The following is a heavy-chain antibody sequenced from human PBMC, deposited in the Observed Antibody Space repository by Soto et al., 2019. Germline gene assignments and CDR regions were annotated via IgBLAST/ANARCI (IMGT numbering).Heavy chain of an antibody. D-gene: IGHD6-19*01. J-gene: IGHJ4*02. CDR1: GFTFSNFA. CDR2: ISAAGRTT. V-gene: IGHV3-23*01. Sequence: EVQLLESGGGLVQPGGSLRLSCAPSGFTFSNFAMGWVRQAPGKGLEWVSHISAAGRTTYYADSVKGRFTISRDISKNNLFLQMDSLRAEDTAVYYCAKAGIAVNGKGSFDYWGQGSLV. CDR3: AKAGIAVNGKGSFDY.